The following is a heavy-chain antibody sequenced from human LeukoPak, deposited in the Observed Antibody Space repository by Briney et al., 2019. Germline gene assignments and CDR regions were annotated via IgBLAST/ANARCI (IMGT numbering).Heavy chain of an antibody. V-gene: IGHV3-21*01. CDR2: ISSSSYI. Sequence: AGGSLRLSCAASGFTFSSYGMHWVRQAPGKGLEWVSSISSSSYIYYADSVKGRFTISRDNAKNSLYLQMNSLRAEDTAVYYCARNYGDYPWNWGQGTLVTVSS. CDR3: ARNYGDYPWN. CDR1: GFTFSSYG. D-gene: IGHD4-17*01. J-gene: IGHJ4*02.